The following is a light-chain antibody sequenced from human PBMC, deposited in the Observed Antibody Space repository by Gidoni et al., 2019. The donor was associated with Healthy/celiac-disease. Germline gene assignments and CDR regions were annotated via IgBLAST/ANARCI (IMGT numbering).Light chain of an antibody. J-gene: IGKJ4*01. CDR2: GAS. CDR3: QQDGSSPT. Sequence: ELVLTQSPGTLSLSPGERATLSCRASQSVSSSYLAWYQQKPGQAPRLLIYGASSRATGIPDRFSGSGSGTDFTLTISRLEPEDFAVYYCQQDGSSPTFGGGTKVEIK. CDR1: QSVSSSY. V-gene: IGKV3-20*01.